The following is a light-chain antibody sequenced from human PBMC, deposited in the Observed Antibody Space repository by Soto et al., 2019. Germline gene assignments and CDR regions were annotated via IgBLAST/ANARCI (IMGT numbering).Light chain of an antibody. CDR3: QQYTNWPRGT. CDR2: GAS. V-gene: IGKV3-15*01. CDR1: QSVSRN. J-gene: IGKJ1*01. Sequence: EIVMTQSPATLSVSPGERATLSCRASQSVSRNLAWYQQQPGQAPRLLIYGASTRATGIPARFSGSGSGTEFTLTISSLQSEDFAVYYCQQYTNWPRGTFGQGAKVDI.